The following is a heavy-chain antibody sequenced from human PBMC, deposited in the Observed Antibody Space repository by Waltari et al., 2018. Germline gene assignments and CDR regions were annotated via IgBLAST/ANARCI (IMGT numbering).Heavy chain of an antibody. J-gene: IGHJ5*02. CDR2: IRSKAYGGTT. D-gene: IGHD3-3*01. CDR3: TRDTGGGDFWSGSTDWFDP. CDR1: GFTFGDYA. V-gene: IGHV3-49*03. Sequence: EVQLVESGGGLVQPGRSLRLSCTASGFTFGDYAMSWFRQAPGKGLEGVGFIRSKAYGGTTEYAASVKGSLTISRDDSKSIAYLQMNSLKTEYTAVYYCTRDTGGGDFWSGSTDWFDPWGQGTLVTVSS.